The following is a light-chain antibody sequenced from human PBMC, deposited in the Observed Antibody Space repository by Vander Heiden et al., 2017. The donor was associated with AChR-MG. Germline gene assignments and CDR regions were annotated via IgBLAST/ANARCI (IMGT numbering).Light chain of an antibody. J-gene: IGKJ1*01. Sequence: DTQMTQTPFSMSASVGDRVTITCRASQGISNYLAWSQQKPGKVPKVLVYAASTLQSGVTSRFSGSGSGTDFTLTINGLQPEDVATYYCQKDNSAPRTFGQGTKVEIK. CDR2: AAS. V-gene: IGKV1-27*01. CDR1: QGISNY. CDR3: QKDNSAPRT.